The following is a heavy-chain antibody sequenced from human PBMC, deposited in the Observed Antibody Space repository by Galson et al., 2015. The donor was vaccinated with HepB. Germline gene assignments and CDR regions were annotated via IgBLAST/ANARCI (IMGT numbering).Heavy chain of an antibody. CDR1: GFTFSGSA. V-gene: IGHV3-73*01. CDR3: TRLSSYGDYVGDYYYYYMDV. D-gene: IGHD4-17*01. J-gene: IGHJ6*03. Sequence: SLRLSCAASGFTFSGSAMHWVRQASGKGLEWVGRIRSKANSYATAYAASVKGRFTISRDDSKNTAYLQMNSLKTEDTAVYYCTRLSSYGDYVGDYYYYYMDVWGKGTTVTVSS. CDR2: IRSKANSYAT.